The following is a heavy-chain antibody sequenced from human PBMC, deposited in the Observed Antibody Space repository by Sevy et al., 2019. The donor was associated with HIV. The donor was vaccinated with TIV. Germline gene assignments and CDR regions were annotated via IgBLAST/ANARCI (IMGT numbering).Heavy chain of an antibody. V-gene: IGHV4-59*01. D-gene: IGHD4-4*01. CDR1: GTSISGYY. CDR3: ARAYSNYYYAMDV. Sequence: SETLSLTCTVSGTSISGYYWSWIRQPPGKGLEWIGYIYYSGRSDYNPDLKSRVTISEDTSKNQFYLKLSSVTAADTAVYYCARAYSNYYYAMDVWGQGTTVTVSS. J-gene: IGHJ6*02. CDR2: IYYSGRS.